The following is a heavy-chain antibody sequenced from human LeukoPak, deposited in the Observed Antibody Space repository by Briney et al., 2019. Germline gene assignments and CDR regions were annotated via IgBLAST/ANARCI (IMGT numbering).Heavy chain of an antibody. CDR3: ARAYSSSWYGRGYYFDY. V-gene: IGHV4-31*03. CDR2: IYYSGST. CDR1: GGSISSGGSY. J-gene: IGHJ4*02. D-gene: IGHD6-13*01. Sequence: SETLSLTCTVSGGSISSGGSYWSWIRQHPGTGLEWIGYIYYSGSTYYNPSLKSRVTISVDTSKNQFSLKLSSVTAADTAVYYCARAYSSSWYGRGYYFDYWGQGTLVTVSS.